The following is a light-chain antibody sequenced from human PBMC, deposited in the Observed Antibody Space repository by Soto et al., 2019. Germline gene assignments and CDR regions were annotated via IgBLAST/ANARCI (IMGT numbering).Light chain of an antibody. CDR2: KAS. Sequence: DIPMTQSPSTLSGSVGDRVTITCRASQTISSWLAWYQQKPGKAPKLLIYKASTLKSGVPSRFSGSGSGTEFTLAISSLQTDDFATYYCQHYNSYSEAFSQGTKVELK. CDR3: QHYNSYSEA. CDR1: QTISSW. V-gene: IGKV1-5*03. J-gene: IGKJ1*01.